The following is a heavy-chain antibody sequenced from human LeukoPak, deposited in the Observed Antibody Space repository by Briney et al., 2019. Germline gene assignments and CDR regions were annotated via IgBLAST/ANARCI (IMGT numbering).Heavy chain of an antibody. Sequence: PGRSLRLSCAASGFTFSSYAMHWVRQAPGKGLEWVAVISCDGSNKYYADSVKGRFTISRDNSKNTLYLQMNSLRAEDTAVYYCARGRVVPGSEGWFDPWGQGTLVTVSS. V-gene: IGHV3-30*04. D-gene: IGHD2-2*01. J-gene: IGHJ5*02. CDR1: GFTFSSYA. CDR2: ISCDGSNK. CDR3: ARGRVVPGSEGWFDP.